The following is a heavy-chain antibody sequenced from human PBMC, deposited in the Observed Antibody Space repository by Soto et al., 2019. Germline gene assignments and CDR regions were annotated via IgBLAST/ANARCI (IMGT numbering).Heavy chain of an antibody. CDR2: IYWDDDK. D-gene: IGHD3-3*01. V-gene: IGHV2-5*02. J-gene: IGHJ4*02. Sequence: QITLKESGPTLVKPTQTLTLTCTFSGFSLSTSGVGVGWIRQPPGTALEWLALIYWDDDKRYSPSLKSRLTITKDTSKNQVVLTMTNMDPVDTATYYCAHTRLNYDFWSGYYHPDYWGQGTMVTVSS. CDR1: GFSLSTSGVG. CDR3: AHTRLNYDFWSGYYHPDY.